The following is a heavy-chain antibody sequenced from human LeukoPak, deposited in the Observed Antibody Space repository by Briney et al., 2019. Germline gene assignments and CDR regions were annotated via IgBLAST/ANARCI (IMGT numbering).Heavy chain of an antibody. CDR3: ARDEQQLGDYFDY. J-gene: IGHJ4*02. CDR2: ISSSSSYI. CDR1: GFTFSSYS. Sequence: PGGSLRLSCAASGFTFSSYSMNWVRQAPGKGLDWVSSISSSSSYIDYADSVKGRFTISRDNAKNSLYLQMNSLRAEDTAVYYCARDEQQLGDYFDYWGQGTLVTVSS. V-gene: IGHV3-21*01. D-gene: IGHD6-13*01.